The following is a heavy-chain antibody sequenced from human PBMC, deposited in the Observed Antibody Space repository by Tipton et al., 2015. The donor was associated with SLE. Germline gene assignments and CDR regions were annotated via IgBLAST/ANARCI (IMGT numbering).Heavy chain of an antibody. V-gene: IGHV3-7*03. D-gene: IGHD6-6*01. J-gene: IGHJ1*01. CDR3: AKLAEQLDTGWFQH. CDR1: GFTFTGYW. CDR2: IKPDGSEK. Sequence: SLRLSCAASGFTFTGYWMSWVRQAPGKGLERVANIKPDGSEKYYADFVKGRFTISRDNSQNTLYLQMNSLRAEDTAVYYCAKLAEQLDTGWFQHWGQGTLVTVSS.